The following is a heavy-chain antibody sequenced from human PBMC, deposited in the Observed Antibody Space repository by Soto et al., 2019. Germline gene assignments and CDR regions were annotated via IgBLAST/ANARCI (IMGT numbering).Heavy chain of an antibody. CDR2: INPNSGGT. CDR3: ARGKELRLSYYYGMDV. V-gene: IGHV1-2*04. D-gene: IGHD1-7*01. J-gene: IGHJ6*02. Sequence: GASVKVSCKASGYTFTGYYMHWVRQAPGQGLEWMGWINPNSGGTNYAQKFQGWVTMTRDTSISTAYMELSRLRSDDTAVYHCARGKELRLSYYYGMDVWGQGTTVTVSS. CDR1: GYTFTGYY.